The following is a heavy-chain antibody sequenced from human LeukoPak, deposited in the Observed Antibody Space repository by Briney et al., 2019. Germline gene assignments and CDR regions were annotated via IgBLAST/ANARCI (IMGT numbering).Heavy chain of an antibody. CDR3: AKDVGLVTARFYSFDY. CDR2: ISGSGRTT. V-gene: IGHV3-23*01. Sequence: GGSLRLSCAGSGFTLSTYGMSWVRQAPGKGLEWVSSISGSGRTTYYADCVRGRFTISRDNSKNTLLLQMNSLRAEDTALYYCAKDVGLVTARFYSFDYWGQGTLVSVCS. D-gene: IGHD2-21*02. CDR1: GFTLSTYG. J-gene: IGHJ4*02.